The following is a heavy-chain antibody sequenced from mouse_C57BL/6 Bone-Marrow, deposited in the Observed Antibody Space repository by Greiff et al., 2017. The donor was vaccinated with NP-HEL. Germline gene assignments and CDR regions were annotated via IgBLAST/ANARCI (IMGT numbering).Heavy chain of an antibody. CDR3: ATTRYSAGGAWFAY. Sequence: VQLQQPGAELVKPGASVKLSCKASGYTFTSYWMHWVKQRPGQGLEWIGRIHPSDSDTNYNQKFKGKATLTVDKSSSTAYMQVSSLTSEESAVYYGATTRYSAGGAWFAYWGQGTLVTVSA. V-gene: IGHV1-74*01. D-gene: IGHD2-12*01. CDR2: IHPSDSDT. CDR1: GYTFTSYW. J-gene: IGHJ3*01.